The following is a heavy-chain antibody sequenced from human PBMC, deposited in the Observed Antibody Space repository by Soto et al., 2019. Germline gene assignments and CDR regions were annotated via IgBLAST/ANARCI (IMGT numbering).Heavy chain of an antibody. V-gene: IGHV3-30*18. CDR1: GFTFSSYG. CDR2: ISYDGSNK. Sequence: PGGSLRLSCAASGFTFSSYGMHWVRQAPGKGLEWVAVISYDGSNKYYADSVKGRFTISRDNSKNTLYLQMNSLRAEDTAVYYCAKDGMTYSNLYYYYYGMDVWGQGTTVTVSS. D-gene: IGHD6-13*01. J-gene: IGHJ6*02. CDR3: AKDGMTYSNLYYYYYGMDV.